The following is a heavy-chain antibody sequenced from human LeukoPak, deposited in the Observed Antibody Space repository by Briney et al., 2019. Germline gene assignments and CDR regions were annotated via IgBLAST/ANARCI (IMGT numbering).Heavy chain of an antibody. CDR1: GYTFTAYY. CDR3: ARGHYASGNEY. CDR2: INPNSGGT. D-gene: IGHD3-10*01. J-gene: IGHJ4*02. V-gene: IGHV1-2*02. Sequence: ASVKVSCKASGYTFTAYYIHWVRQAPGQGLEWMGWINPNSGGTNYAQKFQGRVTMTRDTSISTAYMELSSLRSDDTAVYYCARGHYASGNEYWGQGTLVTVSS.